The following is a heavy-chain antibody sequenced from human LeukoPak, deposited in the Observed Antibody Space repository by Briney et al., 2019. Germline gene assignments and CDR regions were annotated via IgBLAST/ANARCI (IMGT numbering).Heavy chain of an antibody. J-gene: IGHJ4*02. CDR2: INPNGDST. D-gene: IGHD6-19*01. Sequence: ASVKVSCKASGYTFTSYYIHWVRQAPGQGLEWMGIINPNGDSTNYAQKFQGRVTITADESTSTAYMELSSLRSEDTAVYYCARAFRSGWYGSYYFDYWGQGTLVTVSS. CDR3: ARAFRSGWYGSYYFDY. CDR1: GYTFTSYY. V-gene: IGHV1-46*01.